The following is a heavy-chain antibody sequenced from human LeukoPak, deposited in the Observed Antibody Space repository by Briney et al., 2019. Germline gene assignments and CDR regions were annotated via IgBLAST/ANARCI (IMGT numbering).Heavy chain of an antibody. CDR3: ARGMTTVTWAFDI. Sequence: GGSLRLSCAASEFTFSNYAMHWVRQAPGKGLEYVSAISTNGGNTYYANSVKGRFTISRDNSKNTLYLQMGSLRAEDMAVYYCARGMTTVTWAFDIWGQGTMVTVSP. V-gene: IGHV3-64*01. CDR2: ISTNGGNT. D-gene: IGHD4-17*01. CDR1: EFTFSNYA. J-gene: IGHJ3*02.